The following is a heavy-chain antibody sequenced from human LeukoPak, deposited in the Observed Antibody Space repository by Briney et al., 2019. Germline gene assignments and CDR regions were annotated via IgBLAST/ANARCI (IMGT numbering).Heavy chain of an antibody. CDR1: GYSIGSGYY. Sequence: PSETLSLTCTVSGYSIGSGYYWGWIRQPPGKGLEWIGSIYHSGSTYYNPSLKSRVTISVDTSKNQFSLKLSSVTAADTAVYYCARGDSKIQLWFDAFDIWGQGTMVTVSS. D-gene: IGHD5-18*01. CDR3: ARGDSKIQLWFDAFDI. V-gene: IGHV4-38-2*02. J-gene: IGHJ3*02. CDR2: IYHSGST.